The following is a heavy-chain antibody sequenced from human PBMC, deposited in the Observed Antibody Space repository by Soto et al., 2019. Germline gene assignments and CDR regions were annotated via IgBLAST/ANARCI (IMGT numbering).Heavy chain of an antibody. CDR2: IYYSGST. J-gene: IGHJ1*01. CDR1: GGSISSSSYY. D-gene: IGHD6-19*01. Sequence: QLQLQESGPGLVKPSETLSLTCTVSGGSISSSSYYWGWIRQPPGKGLEWIGSIYYSGSTYYNPSLTSRVTVLVDTSKTQCSLKLSSVTAADTAVYSCARQGRWLQAAQGDESFQHWGQGTLVTVSS. CDR3: ARQGRWLQAAQGDESFQH. V-gene: IGHV4-39*01.